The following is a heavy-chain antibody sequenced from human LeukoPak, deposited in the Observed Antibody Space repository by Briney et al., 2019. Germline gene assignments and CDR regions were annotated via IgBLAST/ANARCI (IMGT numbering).Heavy chain of an antibody. Sequence: SETLSLTCAVYGGSFSGYYWSGIRQPPGKGLEGIGEIKHSGSTNYNPSLKSRVTISVDTSKNQFSLKLSSVTAAETAVYYCARRGRLGYCSGGSCYSFGYYYYYMDVWGKGTTVTISS. D-gene: IGHD2-15*01. V-gene: IGHV4-34*01. CDR2: IKHSGST. CDR3: ARRGRLGYCSGGSCYSFGYYYYYMDV. CDR1: GGSFSGYY. J-gene: IGHJ6*03.